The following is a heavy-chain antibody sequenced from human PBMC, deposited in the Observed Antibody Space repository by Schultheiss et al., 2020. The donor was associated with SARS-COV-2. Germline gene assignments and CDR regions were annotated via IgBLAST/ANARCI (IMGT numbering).Heavy chain of an antibody. CDR3: ARDPARPGYSSSWNY. V-gene: IGHV4-34*01. CDR1: GGSISSYY. D-gene: IGHD6-13*01. Sequence: SETLSLTCTVSGGSISSYYWSWIRQPPGKGLEWIGEINHSGSTNYNPSLKSRVTMSVDTSKNQFSLKLSSVTAADTAVYYCARDPARPGYSSSWNYWGQGTLVTVSS. J-gene: IGHJ4*02. CDR2: INHSGST.